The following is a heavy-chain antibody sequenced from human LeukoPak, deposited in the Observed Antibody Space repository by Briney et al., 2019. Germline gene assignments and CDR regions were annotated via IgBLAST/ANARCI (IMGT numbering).Heavy chain of an antibody. CDR2: IKADVGEK. V-gene: IGHV3-7*01. Sequence: GGSLRLSCAASGFTFSTYWMNWFRQTPGKGLEWVAKIKADVGEKDHVASVKGRFTISRDNAKNSLYLQMNSLRVEDTAVYYCARGGAARPDFWGRGTLVTVSS. J-gene: IGHJ4*02. D-gene: IGHD6-6*01. CDR1: GFTFSTYW. CDR3: ARGGAARPDF.